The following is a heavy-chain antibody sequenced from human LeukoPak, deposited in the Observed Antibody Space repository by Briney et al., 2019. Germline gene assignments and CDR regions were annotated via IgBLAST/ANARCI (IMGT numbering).Heavy chain of an antibody. CDR1: GYNFSTYW. CDR2: IYPGDSDT. D-gene: IGHD1-7*01. CDR3: ARGAAGTTPDYYYFGLDV. Sequence: GESLKISCQGSGYNFSTYWIGWVRQMPGKGLEWMGIIYPGDSDTRYSPSFQGQVTISADKSINTAHLQWSSLKASDTAMYYCARGAAGTTPDYYYFGLDVWGQGTAVRVSS. V-gene: IGHV5-51*01. J-gene: IGHJ6*02.